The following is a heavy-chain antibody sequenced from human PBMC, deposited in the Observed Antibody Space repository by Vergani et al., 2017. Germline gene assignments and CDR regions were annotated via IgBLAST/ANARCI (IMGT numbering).Heavy chain of an antibody. CDR3: ARRSGGYYSGGKVHPLRTAFDV. J-gene: IGHJ3*01. V-gene: IGHV4-61*02. CDR1: GGSISAGYYF. D-gene: IGHD2-15*01. CDR2: ISASGNA. Sequence: QVQLQASGPGRVKPSQTLSLTCTMSGGSISAGYYFWSWIRQPAGKGLECLGHISASGNASHSPSLMTRVSMSVDTSKNQFSLTVTSVTAADTAIYFCARRSGGYYSGGKVHPLRTAFDVWGHGTVVTVSS.